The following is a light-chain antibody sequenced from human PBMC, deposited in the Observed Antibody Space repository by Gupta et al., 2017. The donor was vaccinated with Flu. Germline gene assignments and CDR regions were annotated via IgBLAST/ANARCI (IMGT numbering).Light chain of an antibody. CDR2: RYREGSH. CDR3: RTWGTSIWV. Sequence: QVVLTQSPSASASLGASVKPTCTLSSGHSTYAIAWHQQQPKKGPRYLRSRYREGSHSKGDGIPDRFSGSSSADARYIIMASVQSEDEADYYCRTWGTSIWVFGGGTKLTVL. J-gene: IGLJ3*02. V-gene: IGLV4-69*01. CDR1: SGHSTYA.